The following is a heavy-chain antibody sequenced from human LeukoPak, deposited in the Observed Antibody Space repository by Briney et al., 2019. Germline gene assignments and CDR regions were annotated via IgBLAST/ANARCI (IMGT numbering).Heavy chain of an antibody. J-gene: IGHJ6*02. D-gene: IGHD2-15*01. CDR1: GFTFSSYG. V-gene: IGHV3-30*18. Sequence: GGSLRLSCAASGFTFSSYGMHWVRRAPGKGLEWVAVISYDGSNKYYADSVKGRFTISRDNSKNTLYLQMNSLRAEDTAVYYCAKDGLSVVYYYYGMDVWGQGTTVTVSS. CDR3: AKDGLSVVYYYYGMDV. CDR2: ISYDGSNK.